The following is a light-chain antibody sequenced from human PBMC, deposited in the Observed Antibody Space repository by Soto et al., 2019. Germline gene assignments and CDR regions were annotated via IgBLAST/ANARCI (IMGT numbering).Light chain of an antibody. Sequence: EIVLTQSPGTLSLSPGERATLSCRASQSVSSSYLAWYQQRPGQAPRLLIYTASSRATGIPDRFSGSGSGTDFTLTISRLEPEDFAVYYCQKYGSSLTLGQGTRLEIK. CDR3: QKYGSSLT. V-gene: IGKV3-20*01. CDR1: QSVSSSY. J-gene: IGKJ5*01. CDR2: TAS.